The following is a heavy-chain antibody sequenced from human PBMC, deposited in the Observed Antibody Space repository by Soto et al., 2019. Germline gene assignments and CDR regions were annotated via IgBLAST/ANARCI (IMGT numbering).Heavy chain of an antibody. CDR1: GFTFSSYD. V-gene: IGHV3-13*01. CDR2: IGTAGDT. CDR3: ARVSGNSRDYYYYYGMDV. J-gene: IGHJ6*02. Sequence: GGSLRLSCAASGFTFSSYDMHWVRQATGKGLERVSAIGTAGDTYYPGSVKGRFTISRENAKNSLYLQMNSLRAEDTAVYYCARVSGNSRDYYYYYGMDVWGQGTTVTVSS. D-gene: IGHD2-15*01.